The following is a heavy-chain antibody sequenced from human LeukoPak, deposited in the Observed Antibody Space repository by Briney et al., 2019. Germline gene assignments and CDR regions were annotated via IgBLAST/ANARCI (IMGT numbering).Heavy chain of an antibody. Sequence: PGGSLRLSCAASGFTFSSYAMSWVRQAPGKGLEWVSAISGSGGSTYYADSVKGRFTIFRDNSKNTLYLQMNSLRAEDTAVYYCAKDLGPTPYDSSISAWGQGTMVTVSS. CDR2: ISGSGGST. CDR1: GFTFSSYA. V-gene: IGHV3-23*01. CDR3: AKDLGPTPYDSSISA. D-gene: IGHD3-22*01. J-gene: IGHJ3*01.